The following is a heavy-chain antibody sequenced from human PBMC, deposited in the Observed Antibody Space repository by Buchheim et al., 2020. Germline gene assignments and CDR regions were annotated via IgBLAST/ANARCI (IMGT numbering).Heavy chain of an antibody. J-gene: IGHJ6*02. V-gene: IGHV3-23*01. D-gene: IGHD3-10*01. CDR1: GFSLSSYA. CDR2: ISSGGST. Sequence: EVQVLEAGGGLVQPGESLRLSCAASGFSLSSYAMTWVRQAPGKGLEWVSSISSGGSTYYTDSVKGRFTISRDSSKNTLYLQMSRLRADETAVYYCGKGLGAQRKYGMDVWGQGTT. CDR3: GKGLGAQRKYGMDV.